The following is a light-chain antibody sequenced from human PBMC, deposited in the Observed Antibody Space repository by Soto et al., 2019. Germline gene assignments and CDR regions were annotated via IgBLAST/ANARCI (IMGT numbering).Light chain of an antibody. CDR2: EVN. CDR1: SSDIGTYKY. V-gene: IGLV2-8*01. J-gene: IGLJ1*01. Sequence: QSVLTQPPSASGSPGQSVTISCTGTSSDIGTYKYVSWYQQHPGKVPKLIIYEVNKRPSGVPDRFSGSKSGNTASLTVSGLQAEDAADYYCSSFTNTYSYVFGTGTKLTVL. CDR3: SSFTNTYSYV.